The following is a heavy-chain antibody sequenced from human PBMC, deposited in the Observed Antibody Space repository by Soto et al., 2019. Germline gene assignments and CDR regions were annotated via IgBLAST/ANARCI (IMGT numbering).Heavy chain of an antibody. V-gene: IGHV1-2*02. CDR2: IYPNTETT. Sequence: ASVKVSCKASGYSFSVYYIQWVRKAPGQGPEWLGWIYPNTETTDSSKKFQGRVTMTSDMSTRTVYMELRDMRSDDTAVYYCVSLQTSGWPGVHWGQGTLVTVYS. CDR1: GYSFSVYY. D-gene: IGHD6-25*01. J-gene: IGHJ4*02. CDR3: VSLQTSGWPGVH.